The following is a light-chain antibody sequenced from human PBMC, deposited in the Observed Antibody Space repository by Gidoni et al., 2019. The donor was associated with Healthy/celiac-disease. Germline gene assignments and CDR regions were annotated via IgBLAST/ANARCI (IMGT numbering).Light chain of an antibody. Sequence: DIAITQSPDSLAVSLGERATINCKSSQSVLYSSNNKNYLAWYQQKPGQPPKLLIYWASTRESGVPDRFSGSGSGTDFTLTISSLQAEEVAVYYCQQYYSTPYTFGQGTKLEIK. CDR1: QSVLYSSNNKNY. V-gene: IGKV4-1*01. CDR2: WAS. CDR3: QQYYSTPYT. J-gene: IGKJ2*01.